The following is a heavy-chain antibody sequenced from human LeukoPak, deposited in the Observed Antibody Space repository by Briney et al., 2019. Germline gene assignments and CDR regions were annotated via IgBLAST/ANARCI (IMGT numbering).Heavy chain of an antibody. J-gene: IGHJ6*02. D-gene: IGHD6-19*01. Sequence: PGRSLRLSCAASGFTFSSYGMHWVRQAPGKGLEWVAVIWYDGSNKYYADSVKGRFTISRDNSKNTLYLQMNSLRAEDTAVYYCAKEPDNSSGWYYYYGMDVWGQGTTVTVSS. V-gene: IGHV3-33*06. CDR3: AKEPDNSSGWYYYYGMDV. CDR1: GFTFSSYG. CDR2: IWYDGSNK.